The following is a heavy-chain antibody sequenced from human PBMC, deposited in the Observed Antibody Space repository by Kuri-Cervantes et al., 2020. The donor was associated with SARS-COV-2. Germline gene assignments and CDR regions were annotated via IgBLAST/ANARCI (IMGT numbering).Heavy chain of an antibody. CDR1: GFTFSGSA. CDR2: IRSKANSYAT. J-gene: IGHJ4*02. Sequence: LSLTCAASGFTFSGSAMHWVRQASGKGLEWVGRIRSKANSYATAYAASVKGRFTISRDDSKNTAYLQMNSLKTEDTAVYYCASSQTYYYDSSGSPDDYWGQGTLVTVSS. V-gene: IGHV3-73*01. CDR3: ASSQTYYYDSSGSPDDY. D-gene: IGHD3-22*01.